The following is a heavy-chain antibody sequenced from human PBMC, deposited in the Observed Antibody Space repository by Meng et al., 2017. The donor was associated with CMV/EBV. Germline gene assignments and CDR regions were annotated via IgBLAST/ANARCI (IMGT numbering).Heavy chain of an antibody. CDR2: INPSGGST. D-gene: IGHD1-14*01. CDR1: EYTFTNYY. J-gene: IGHJ6*02. Sequence: ASVKVSCKAFEYTFTNYYVFWVRQAPGQGLEWMGMINPSGGSTTYAQKFQGRVTITRDTSTSALFMEVSSLRSEDTAVYYCARDSAEEPVSSHYAMDVWGQGTTVTVSS. V-gene: IGHV1-46*01. CDR3: ARDSAEEPVSSHYAMDV.